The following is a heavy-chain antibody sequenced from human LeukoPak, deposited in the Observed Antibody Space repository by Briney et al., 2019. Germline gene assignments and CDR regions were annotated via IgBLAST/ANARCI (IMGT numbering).Heavy chain of an antibody. D-gene: IGHD2-15*01. CDR2: IIPIFGTA. Sequence: GSSVKVSCKASRSTFSSLAINWVRQAPGQGLEWMGRIIPIFGTANYAQKFQGRVTITADESTSTAYMELSSLTSEDTAVYYCARDRSVGGSDYWGQGTLVTVSS. CDR1: RSTFSSLA. J-gene: IGHJ4*02. CDR3: ARDRSVGGSDY. V-gene: IGHV1-69*15.